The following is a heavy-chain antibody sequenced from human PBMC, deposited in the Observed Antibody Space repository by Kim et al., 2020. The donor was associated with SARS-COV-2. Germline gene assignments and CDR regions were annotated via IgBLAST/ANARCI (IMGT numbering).Heavy chain of an antibody. V-gene: IGHV3-23*01. Sequence: YYTDSVKGRLNIPRDKTKSTRYLEMNSLSAEDTAVYYCAKDIGIAEAWDYWGQGTLVTVSS. J-gene: IGHJ4*02. CDR3: AKDIGIAEAWDY. D-gene: IGHD6-13*01.